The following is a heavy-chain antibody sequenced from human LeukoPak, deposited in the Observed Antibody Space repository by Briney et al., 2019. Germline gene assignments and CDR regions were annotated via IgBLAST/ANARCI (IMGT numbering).Heavy chain of an antibody. V-gene: IGHV3-23*01. CDR3: AKVGYYNDSSGYYLDYFDY. Sequence: GGTLRLSCAASGFTFSSYGMSGVRQAPGKGLELVSAISGSGDSTYYADSVKGRFTISRDNFKDTLYLQMNSLKAEDTAVYYCAKVGYYNDSSGYYLDYFDYWGQGTLVTVSS. CDR2: ISGSGDST. D-gene: IGHD3-22*01. J-gene: IGHJ4*02. CDR1: GFTFSSYG.